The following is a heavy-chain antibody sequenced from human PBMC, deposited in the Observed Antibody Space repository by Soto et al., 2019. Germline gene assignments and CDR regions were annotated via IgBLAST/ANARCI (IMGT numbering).Heavy chain of an antibody. CDR1: GFTFSSYA. V-gene: IGHV3-30-3*01. J-gene: IGHJ4*02. CDR2: ISYDGSNK. Sequence: GGSLRLSCAASGFTFSSYAMHWVRQAPGKGLEWVAVISYDGSNKYYADSVKVRFTISRDNSKNTLYLQMNSLRAEDTAVYYCARDLWFGESNFDYWGQGTMVTVYS. CDR3: ARDLWFGESNFDY. D-gene: IGHD3-10*01.